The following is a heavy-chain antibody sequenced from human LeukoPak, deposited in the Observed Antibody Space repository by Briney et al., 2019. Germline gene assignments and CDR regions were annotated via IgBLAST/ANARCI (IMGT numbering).Heavy chain of an antibody. J-gene: IGHJ4*02. D-gene: IGHD1-26*01. V-gene: IGHV4-39*01. CDR1: GGSISSSSYY. CDR2: IYYSGST. CDR3: ARRAPRTHRSIDY. Sequence: SETLCLTCTVSGGSISSSSYYWGWIRQPPGKGLEWIGSIYYSGSTYYNPSLKSRVTISVDTSKNQFSLKLSSVTAADTAVYYCARRAPRTHRSIDYWGQGTLVTASS.